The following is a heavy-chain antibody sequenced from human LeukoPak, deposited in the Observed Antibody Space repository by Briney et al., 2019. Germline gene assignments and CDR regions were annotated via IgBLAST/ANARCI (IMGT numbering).Heavy chain of an antibody. Sequence: PRGSLRLSCAASGFTFSSYGMHWVRQAPGKGLEWVAVIWYDGSNKYYADSVKGRFTISRDNSKNTLYLQMNSLRAEDTAVYYCAREVGTIFGVAAYYYYGMDVWGQGTTVTVSS. CDR2: IWYDGSNK. CDR3: AREVGTIFGVAAYYYYGMDV. J-gene: IGHJ6*02. CDR1: GFTFSSYG. D-gene: IGHD3-3*01. V-gene: IGHV3-33*01.